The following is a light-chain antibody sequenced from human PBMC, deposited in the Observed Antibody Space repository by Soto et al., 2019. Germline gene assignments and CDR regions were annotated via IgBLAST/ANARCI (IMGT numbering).Light chain of an antibody. J-gene: IGKJ5*01. Sequence: EIVLTQSPGTLSLSPGERVSLSCRASQSVSSSYLAWYQQKPGQAPRLLIYGASIRATGIPDRFSGSGSGTDFTLTISRLEPEDFAVYYCQQYGSSPSMYTFGQGTRLEIK. CDR2: GAS. CDR1: QSVSSSY. V-gene: IGKV3-20*01. CDR3: QQYGSSPSMYT.